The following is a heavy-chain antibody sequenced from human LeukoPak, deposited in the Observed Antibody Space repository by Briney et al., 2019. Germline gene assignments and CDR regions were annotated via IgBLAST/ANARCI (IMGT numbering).Heavy chain of an antibody. J-gene: IGHJ4*02. Sequence: KPSETLSLTCAVYGGSFSGYYWSWIRQPPGKGLEWIGEINHSGSTNYNPSLKSRVTISVDTSKNQFSLKLSSVTAADTAVYYCARGSSGWYRPFRYWGQGTLVTVSS. V-gene: IGHV4-34*01. CDR2: INHSGST. CDR1: GGSFSGYY. CDR3: ARGSSGWYRPFRY. D-gene: IGHD6-19*01.